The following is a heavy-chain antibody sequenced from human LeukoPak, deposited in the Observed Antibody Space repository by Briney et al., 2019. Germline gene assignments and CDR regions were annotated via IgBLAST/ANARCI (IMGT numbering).Heavy chain of an antibody. Sequence: GGSLRLSCAASGFTFSDYSMNWVRQAPGKGLEWISYIGISSGNTKYADSVKGRFTISGDRAKNSLYLQMNSLRVEDTAVYYCARDYKYAFDNWGQGTLVTVSS. CDR2: IGISSGNT. J-gene: IGHJ4*02. V-gene: IGHV3-48*01. CDR1: GFTFSDYS. D-gene: IGHD5-24*01. CDR3: ARDYKYAFDN.